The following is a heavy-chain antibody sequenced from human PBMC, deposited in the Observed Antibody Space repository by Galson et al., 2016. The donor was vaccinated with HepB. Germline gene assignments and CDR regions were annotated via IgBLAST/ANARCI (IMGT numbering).Heavy chain of an antibody. V-gene: IGHV2-26*02. Sequence: PALVKPTQTLTLTCIVSGFSLSSARMGVSWIRQPPGKALEWLAQIFWNDEESYSTSLKSRLTISRDTSKNQVVLSMTIMDPGDTATYYCARIHLNALSGRPDAFDVWGQGTVVIVSS. D-gene: IGHD1-26*01. J-gene: IGHJ3*01. CDR3: ARIHLNALSGRPDAFDV. CDR1: GFSLSSARMG. CDR2: IFWNDEE.